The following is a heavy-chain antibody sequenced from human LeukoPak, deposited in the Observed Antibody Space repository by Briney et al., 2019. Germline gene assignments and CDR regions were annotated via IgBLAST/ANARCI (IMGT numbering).Heavy chain of an antibody. CDR3: ASRNDILTGYVFDF. V-gene: IGHV4-39*01. D-gene: IGHD3-9*01. J-gene: IGHJ4*02. CDR1: GGSVSSSIYY. CDR2: IYYSGST. Sequence: SETLSLTCTVSGGSVSSSIYYWGWIRQPPGKGLEWIGSIYYSGSTSYNPSLKSRVTISVDTSKNQFSLKLTSVTAADTAVYYCASRNDILTGYVFDFWGRGTLVIVSS.